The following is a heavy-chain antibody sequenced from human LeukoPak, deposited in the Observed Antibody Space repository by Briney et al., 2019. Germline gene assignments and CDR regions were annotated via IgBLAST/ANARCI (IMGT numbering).Heavy chain of an antibody. CDR1: GYTFTGYH. J-gene: IGHJ5*02. V-gene: IGHV1-2*02. D-gene: IGHD3-9*01. CDR2: INPNSGGT. Sequence: GASVKVSCKASGYTFTGYHMHWVRQAPGQGLEWMGWINPNSGGTNYAQKFQGRVTMTRDTSISTAYMELSRLRSDDTAVYYCARGSVLRYFDWLPINWFDPWGQGTLVTVSS. CDR3: ARGSVLRYFDWLPINWFDP.